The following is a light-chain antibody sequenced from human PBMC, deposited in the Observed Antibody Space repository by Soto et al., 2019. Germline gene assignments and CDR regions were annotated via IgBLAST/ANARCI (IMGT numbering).Light chain of an antibody. CDR2: DAS. J-gene: IGKJ2*01. CDR1: QSVSTY. V-gene: IGKV3-11*01. CDR3: QQRSVWPRT. Sequence: EVVLTQSPAPLSLSPGESATLSCRTSQSVSTYLGWYQQKPGQAPRLLIYDASNRATGTPDRFSGSGSGTDFSLTISRLEPEDLAVYYCQQRSVWPRTFGQGTKLEIK.